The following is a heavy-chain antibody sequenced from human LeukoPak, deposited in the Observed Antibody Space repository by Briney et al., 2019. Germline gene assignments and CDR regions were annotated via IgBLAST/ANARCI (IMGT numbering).Heavy chain of an antibody. Sequence: PGGSLRLSCAASGFTFSSYSMNWVRQAPGKGLEWVSSITSSSSYIYYADSVKGRFTISRDNAKNSLYLQMNSLRAEDTAVYYCARAGATQLFELSYHYGMDVWGQGTTVTVSS. J-gene: IGHJ6*02. V-gene: IGHV3-21*01. D-gene: IGHD1-26*01. CDR3: ARAGATQLFELSYHYGMDV. CDR2: ITSSSSYI. CDR1: GFTFSSYS.